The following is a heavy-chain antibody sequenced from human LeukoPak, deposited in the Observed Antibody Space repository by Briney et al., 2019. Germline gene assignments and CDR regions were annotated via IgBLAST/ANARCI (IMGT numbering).Heavy chain of an antibody. D-gene: IGHD5-12*01. CDR1: GYTFTNYG. CDR3: AREGGYSGYDSPDY. J-gene: IGHJ4*02. Sequence: VASVKVSCKASGYTFTNYGIIWVRQAPGQGLEWMGWINTNTGNPTYAQGFTGRFVFSLDTSVSTAYLQISSLKAEDTAVYYCAREGGYSGYDSPDYWGQGTLVTVSS. V-gene: IGHV7-4-1*02. CDR2: INTNTGNP.